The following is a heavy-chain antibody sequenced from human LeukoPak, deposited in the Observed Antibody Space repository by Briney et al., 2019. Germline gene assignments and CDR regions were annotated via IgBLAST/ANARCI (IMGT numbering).Heavy chain of an antibody. CDR3: AKPIDDDSSGYYKH. D-gene: IGHD3-22*01. V-gene: IGHV3-23*01. CDR1: GFTFSSYW. J-gene: IGHJ4*02. Sequence: GGSLRLSCAASGFTFSSYWMHCVRQAPGKGLVWVSAISGSGGSTYYADSVKGRFTTSRDNSKNTLYLQMNSLRAEDTAVYYCAKPIDDDSSGYYKHWGQGTLVTVSS. CDR2: ISGSGGST.